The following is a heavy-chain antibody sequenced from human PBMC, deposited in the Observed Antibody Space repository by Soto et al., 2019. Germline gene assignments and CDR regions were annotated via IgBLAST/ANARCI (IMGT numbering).Heavy chain of an antibody. CDR1: GGSISSYY. J-gene: IGHJ4*02. CDR3: ASRWGDSFDY. V-gene: IGHV4-39*01. Sequence: QLQLQESGPGLVKPSETLSLTCTVSGGSISSYYWGWIRRPPGKGLEWIGSIYYSGSTYYNPSLKSRVTISVDTSKNQFSLNLSSVTAADTAVYYCASRWGDSFDYGGQGTLVTVSS. D-gene: IGHD7-27*01. CDR2: IYYSGST.